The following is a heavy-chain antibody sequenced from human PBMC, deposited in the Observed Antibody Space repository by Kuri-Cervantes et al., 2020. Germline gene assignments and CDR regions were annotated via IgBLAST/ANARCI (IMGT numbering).Heavy chain of an antibody. CDR2: IWYDGSYK. J-gene: IGHJ4*02. CDR3: ARDYDRFLVGRVDY. Sequence: GESLKISCAASGFSFSNYVMHWVRQAPGKGLEWVAVIWYDGSYKYYADSVKGRFTISRDNAKNSLYLQMNSLRAEDTAVYYCARDYDRFLVGRVDYWGQGTLVTVSS. CDR1: GFSFSNYV. V-gene: IGHV3-33*08. D-gene: IGHD1-26*01.